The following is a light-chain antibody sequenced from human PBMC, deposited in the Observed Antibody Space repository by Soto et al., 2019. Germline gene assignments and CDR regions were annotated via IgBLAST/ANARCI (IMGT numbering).Light chain of an antibody. CDR1: QGINRY. V-gene: IGKV1-39*01. CDR3: QQSYTTPLT. J-gene: IGKJ4*01. Sequence: IQLTQSPSSLSTSVGDSVTITWRASQGINRYLAWYQQKPGKAPNLLIYRASTLPSAVPSRFTGSRSETNFTLIISSLQPEDFATYYCQQSYTTPLTFGRGTKVDI. CDR2: RAS.